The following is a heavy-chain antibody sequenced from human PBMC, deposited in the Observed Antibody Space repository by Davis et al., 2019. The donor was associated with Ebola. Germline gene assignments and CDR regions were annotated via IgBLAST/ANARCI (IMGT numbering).Heavy chain of an antibody. D-gene: IGHD6-13*01. Sequence: MPSETLSLTFDVPGGSISTTNWWSWVRQPPGQGLEWIGEIYHRGSTNYNPSLKSRVTISVDKSKNQFSLRLTSVTAADTAFYYCAGGYTTSWYDWFDPWGQGTLVTVSS. CDR3: AGGYTTSWYDWFDP. V-gene: IGHV4-4*02. CDR1: GGSISTTNW. CDR2: IYHRGST. J-gene: IGHJ5*02.